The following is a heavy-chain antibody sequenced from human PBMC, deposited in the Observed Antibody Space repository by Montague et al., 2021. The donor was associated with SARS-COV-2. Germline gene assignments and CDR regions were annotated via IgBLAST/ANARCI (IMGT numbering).Heavy chain of an antibody. CDR1: GYSISSGDY. D-gene: IGHD1-1*01. J-gene: IGHJ6*02. V-gene: IGHV4-38-2*02. CDR3: ASVSISYDHDDASYGMDV. Sequence: SETLSLTCTVSGYSISSGDYWGWIRQPPGKGLEWIGRIYRNGNTYYNPSLKSRVTISVDTSKNQFSLRLRSVTAADTAVYYCASVSISYDHDDASYGMDVWGQGTTVTVSS. CDR2: IYRNGNT.